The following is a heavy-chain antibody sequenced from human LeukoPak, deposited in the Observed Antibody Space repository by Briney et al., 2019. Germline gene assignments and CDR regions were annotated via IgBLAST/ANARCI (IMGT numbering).Heavy chain of an antibody. CDR1: GDSVSSNSAA. D-gene: IGHD3-10*01. CDR3: AREVRHYYGSGSYYYFDY. V-gene: IGHV6-1*01. Sequence: SQTLSLTCAISGDSVSSNSAAWNWIRQSPSRGLEWLARTYFRSKWYNDYAVSVRSRITINPDTSKNQFSLQLNSVTPEDMAVYYCAREVRHYYGSGSYYYFDYWGQGTLVTVSS. CDR2: TYFRSKWYN. J-gene: IGHJ4*02.